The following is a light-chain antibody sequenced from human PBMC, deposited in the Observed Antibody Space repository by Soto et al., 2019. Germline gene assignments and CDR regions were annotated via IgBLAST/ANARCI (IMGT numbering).Light chain of an antibody. Sequence: DIQMTQSPSSLSASVGDRVTMTCRASQSITTHVNWYQQKPGKAPKLLFYAASILQSGVPSRFSGSGSGTDFTLTISSLQPEDFATYFCQQSYSTPTPPTFGQGTKVEIK. CDR1: QSITTH. J-gene: IGKJ2*01. CDR3: QQSYSTPTPPT. CDR2: AAS. V-gene: IGKV1-39*01.